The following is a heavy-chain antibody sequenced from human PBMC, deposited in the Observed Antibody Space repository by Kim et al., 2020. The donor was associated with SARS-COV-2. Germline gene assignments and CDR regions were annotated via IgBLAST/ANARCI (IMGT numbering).Heavy chain of an antibody. CDR1: GFTVSSNY. V-gene: IGHV3-66*02. CDR2: IYSGGST. CDR3: ARDFPVRGDSGYAYYYGMDV. J-gene: IGHJ6*02. D-gene: IGHD5-12*01. Sequence: GGSLRLSCAASGFTVSSNYMSWVRQAPGKGLEWVSVIYSGGSTYYADSVKGRFTISRDNSKNTLYLQMNSLRAEDTAVYYCARDFPVRGDSGYAYYYGMDVWGQGTTVTVSS.